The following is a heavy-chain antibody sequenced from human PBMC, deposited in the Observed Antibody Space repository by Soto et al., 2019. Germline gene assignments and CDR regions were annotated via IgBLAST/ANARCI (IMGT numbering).Heavy chain of an antibody. CDR2: LSGSGVST. CDR3: ATGGGSKDYYDTSGYYLYYYYAMDV. Sequence: EVQLLESGGGLVQPGGSLRLSCAASGFTFSSYAMTWVRQAPGKGLEWVSALSGSGVSTYYADSVKGRFTISRDNSKKALYLQMNSLRAEDTAVYYCATGGGSKDYYDTSGYYLYYYYAMDVWGQGTTVTVSS. J-gene: IGHJ6*02. V-gene: IGHV3-23*01. CDR1: GFTFSSYA. D-gene: IGHD3-22*01.